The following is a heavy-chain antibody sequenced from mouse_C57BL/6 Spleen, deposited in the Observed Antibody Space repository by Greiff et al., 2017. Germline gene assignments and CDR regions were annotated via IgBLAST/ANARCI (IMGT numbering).Heavy chain of an antibody. Sequence: EVQVVESGGGLVKPGGSLKLSCAASGFTFSSYAMSWVRQTPEKRLEWVATISDGGSYTYYPDNVKGRFTISRDNAKNNLYLQMSHLKSEDTAMYYCAGDSPYGSSLAWYFDVWGTGTTVTVSS. CDR1: GFTFSSYA. D-gene: IGHD1-1*01. V-gene: IGHV5-4*01. CDR2: ISDGGSYT. CDR3: AGDSPYGSSLAWYFDV. J-gene: IGHJ1*03.